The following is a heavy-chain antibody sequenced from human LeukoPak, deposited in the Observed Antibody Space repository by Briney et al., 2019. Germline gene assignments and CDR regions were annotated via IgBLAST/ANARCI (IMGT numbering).Heavy chain of an antibody. V-gene: IGHV4-59*01. J-gene: IGHJ4*02. Sequence: SETLSLTCTVSGGSISSYYWSWIRQPPGKGLEWIGYIYYSGSTNYNPSLKSRVTISVDTSKNQFSLKLSSVTAADTAVYYCARHVFQGIAALVFDYWGQGTLVTVTS. CDR2: IYYSGST. D-gene: IGHD6-6*01. CDR1: GGSISSYY. CDR3: ARHVFQGIAALVFDY.